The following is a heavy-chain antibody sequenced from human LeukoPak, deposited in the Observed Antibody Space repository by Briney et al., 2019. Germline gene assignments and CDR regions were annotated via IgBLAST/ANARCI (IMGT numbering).Heavy chain of an antibody. J-gene: IGHJ5*02. CDR2: IYYNGST. D-gene: IGHD1-14*01. V-gene: IGHV4-59*01. CDR1: GGSISSYY. CDR3: AREVNPTTNPANWFDP. Sequence: SETLSLTCTVSGGSISSYYWSWIRQPPGKGLEWIGYIYYNGSTNYNPSLKSRVTISVDTSKNQFSLKLSSVTAADTAVYYCAREVNPTTNPANWFDPWGQGTLVTVPS.